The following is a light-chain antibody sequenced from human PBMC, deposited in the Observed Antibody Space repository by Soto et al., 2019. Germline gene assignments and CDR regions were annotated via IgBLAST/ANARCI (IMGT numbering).Light chain of an antibody. J-gene: IGKJ4*01. V-gene: IGKV3-11*01. CDR2: DAS. CDR1: QSVSSY. Sequence: EIVLTQSPATLSLSPGERATLSCRASQSVSSYLAWYQQKPGQAPRLLIYDASNRATGIPARFSGSGSGTDFTLTISSLEPEDFVVYYCQQRTNWPELTVGGGTKVEIK. CDR3: QQRTNWPELT.